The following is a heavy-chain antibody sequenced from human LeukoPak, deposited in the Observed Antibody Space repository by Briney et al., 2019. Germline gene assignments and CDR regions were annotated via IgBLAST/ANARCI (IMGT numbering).Heavy chain of an antibody. CDR3: ARKGPTVTTDYYYYMDV. V-gene: IGHV1-69*05. J-gene: IGHJ6*03. Sequence: SVKVSYKASGGTFSSYAISWVRQAPGQGLEWMGGIIPIFGTANYAQKFQGRVTITTDESTSTAYMELSSLRSEDTAVYYCARKGPTVTTDYYYYMDVWGKGTTVTVSS. CDR1: GGTFSSYA. CDR2: IIPIFGTA. D-gene: IGHD4-11*01.